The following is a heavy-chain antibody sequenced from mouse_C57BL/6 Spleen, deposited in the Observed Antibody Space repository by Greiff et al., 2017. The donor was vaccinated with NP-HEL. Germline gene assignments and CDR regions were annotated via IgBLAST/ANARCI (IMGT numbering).Heavy chain of an antibody. CDR2: IYPGDGDT. V-gene: IGHV1-80*01. D-gene: IGHD3-2*02. Sequence: VQLQESGAELVKPGASVKISCKASGYAFSSYWMNWVKQRPGKGLEWIGQIYPGDGDTNYNGKFKGKATLTADKSSSTAYMQLSSLTSEDSAVYFCAKRSSSGYWFAYWGQGTLVTVSA. CDR3: AKRSSSGYWFAY. CDR1: GYAFSSYW. J-gene: IGHJ3*01.